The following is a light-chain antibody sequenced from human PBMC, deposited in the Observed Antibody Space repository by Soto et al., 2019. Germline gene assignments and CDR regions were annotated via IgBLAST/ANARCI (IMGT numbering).Light chain of an antibody. CDR1: QSVSNN. CDR2: GAS. J-gene: IGKJ4*02. Sequence: EIVMTQSPATLSVSPGERVTLSCRASQSVSNNLAWFQQKPGQAPRLLIYGASTRATGIPARFSGSGSGTEFTLTISSLQTEDVAVYYCQQCNNWPLTFGRGTKVEIK. V-gene: IGKV3-15*01. CDR3: QQCNNWPLT.